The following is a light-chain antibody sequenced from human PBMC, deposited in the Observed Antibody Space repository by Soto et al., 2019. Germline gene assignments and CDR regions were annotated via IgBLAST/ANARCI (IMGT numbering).Light chain of an antibody. Sequence: EIVMTQSPATLSVSPGERATLSCRASQSVRSNLAWYQQKPGQAPRLLIYGASTGATDIPGRFSGTGSATEFTLTISSLQSEDFAVYYCQQYNNWPLTFGGGTKVDI. CDR2: GAS. CDR1: QSVRSN. J-gene: IGKJ4*01. V-gene: IGKV3-15*01. CDR3: QQYNNWPLT.